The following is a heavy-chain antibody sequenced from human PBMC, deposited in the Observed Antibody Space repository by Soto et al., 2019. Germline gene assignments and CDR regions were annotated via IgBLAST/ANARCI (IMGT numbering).Heavy chain of an antibody. J-gene: IGHJ4*02. CDR3: ARSRGGITGVRGDVDY. CDR2: IRRKVSSATT. V-gene: IGHV3-49*03. D-gene: IGHD3-10*01. Sequence: EVQLVESGGGLVQVGRSLRLSCIASGFTFGDYSMSWFRQAPGKGLEWVNCIRRKVSSATTEDAASVRGRFIISRDDSKSAVYLQINSLKIEDTAVYYCARSRGGITGVRGDVDYWGQGTLVTVSS. CDR1: GFTFGDYS.